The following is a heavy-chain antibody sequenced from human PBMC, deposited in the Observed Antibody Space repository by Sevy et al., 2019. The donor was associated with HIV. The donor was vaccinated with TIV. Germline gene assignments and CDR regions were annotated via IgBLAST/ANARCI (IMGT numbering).Heavy chain of an antibody. D-gene: IGHD3-16*01. J-gene: IGHJ4*02. CDR1: GFTFSTFE. Sequence: GGSLRLSCAVSGFTFSTFETHWVRQAPGKGLEWVSYINSGGSGIYYADSVKGRFTISRDNAKNSLYLQMNSLRAEDTAIYYCARGGSYLDYWGQGTLVTVSS. CDR2: INSGGSGI. V-gene: IGHV3-48*03. CDR3: ARGGSYLDY.